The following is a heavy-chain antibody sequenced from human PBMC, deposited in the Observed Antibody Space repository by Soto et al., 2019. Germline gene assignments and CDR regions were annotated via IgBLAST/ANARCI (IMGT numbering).Heavy chain of an antibody. CDR3: VRHHIVATPRGWFDP. CDR1: GYSITSDW. V-gene: IGHV5-51*01. D-gene: IGHD5-12*01. J-gene: IGHJ5*02. Sequence: GESLKISCKASGYSITSDWIGWVRQMPGKGLEWMGIIYPRDSDTRYSPSFEGQVTISADKTTNTAYLQWSSLKASDTAIYYCVRHHIVATPRGWFDPWGQGTLVTVSS. CDR2: IYPRDSDT.